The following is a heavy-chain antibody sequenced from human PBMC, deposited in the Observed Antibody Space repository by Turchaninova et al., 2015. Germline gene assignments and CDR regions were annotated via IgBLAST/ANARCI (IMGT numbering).Heavy chain of an antibody. CDR1: GGSFSGYY. CDR3: ARVNSGAAAGTLDY. D-gene: IGHD6-13*01. V-gene: IGHV4-34*01. Sequence: QAQLQQWGAGLLKPSEPLSLTCAVYGGSFSGYYWSWIRQPPGKGLEWIGEINHSGSTNYNPSLKSRVTISVDTSKNQFSLKLSSVTAADTAVYYCARVNSGAAAGTLDYWGQGTLVTVSS. CDR2: INHSGST. J-gene: IGHJ4*02.